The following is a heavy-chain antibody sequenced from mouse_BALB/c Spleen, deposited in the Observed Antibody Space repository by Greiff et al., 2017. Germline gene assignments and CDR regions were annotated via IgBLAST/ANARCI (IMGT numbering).Heavy chain of an antibody. CDR1: GYTFTDYE. CDR3: TRNYYGAWFAY. J-gene: IGHJ3*01. Sequence: QVQLQQSGAELVRPGASVTLSCKASGYTFTDYEMHWVKQTPVHGLEWIGAIDPETGGTAYNQKFKGKATLTADKSSSTAYMELRSLTSEDSAVYYCTRNYYGAWFAYWGQGTLVTVSA. CDR2: IDPETGGT. D-gene: IGHD1-2*01. V-gene: IGHV1-15*01.